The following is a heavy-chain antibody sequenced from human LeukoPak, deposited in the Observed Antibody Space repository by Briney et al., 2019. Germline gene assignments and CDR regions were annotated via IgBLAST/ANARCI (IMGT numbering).Heavy chain of an antibody. D-gene: IGHD6-13*01. CDR1: GFTFSGYA. CDR2: IYSSDTT. Sequence: SGGSLRLSCAASGFTFSGYAMNWVRQAPGKGLEWVSHIYSSDTTYADSVKGRFTISRDNAKNSLYLQMNSLRDEDTAVYYCARGGGSSWCLDCWGQGTLVTVSS. V-gene: IGHV3-48*02. J-gene: IGHJ4*02. CDR3: ARGGGSSWCLDC.